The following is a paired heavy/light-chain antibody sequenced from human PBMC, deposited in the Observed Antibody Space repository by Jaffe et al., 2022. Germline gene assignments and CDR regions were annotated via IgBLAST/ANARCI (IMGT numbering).Light chain of an antibody. CDR2: AAS. Sequence: DIQMTQSPSSLSASVGDRVTITCRASQSISSYLNWYQQKPGKAPKLLIYAASSLQSGVPSRFSGSGSGTDFTLTISSLQPEDFATYYCQQSYSTESTFGQGTKVEIK. J-gene: IGKJ1*01. V-gene: IGKV1-39*01. CDR1: QSISSY. CDR3: QQSYSTEST.
Heavy chain of an antibody. D-gene: IGHD2-8*02. J-gene: IGHJ6*03. V-gene: IGHV2-26*01. CDR2: IFSNDEK. CDR3: ARTLLVVYAKGPYYYYMDV. CDR1: GFSLSNARMG. Sequence: QVTLKESGPVLVKPTETLTLTCTVSGFSLSNARMGVSWIRQPPGKALEWLAHIFSNDEKSYSTSLKSRLTISKDTSKSQVVLTMTNMDPVDTATYYCARTLLVVYAKGPYYYYMDVWGKGTTVTVSS.